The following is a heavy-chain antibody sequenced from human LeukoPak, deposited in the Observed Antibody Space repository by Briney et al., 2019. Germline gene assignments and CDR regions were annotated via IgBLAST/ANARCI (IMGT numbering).Heavy chain of an antibody. V-gene: IGHV5-51*01. CDR2: IYPGDSDT. D-gene: IGHD5-18*01. Sequence: GESMKISCKGSGYSFTSYWIGWVRQMPGKGLEWMGIIYPGDSDTRYSPSFQGQVTISADKSISTAYLQWSSLKASDTAMYYCARQADLDTAMGDYWGQGTLVTVSS. CDR1: GYSFTSYW. CDR3: ARQADLDTAMGDY. J-gene: IGHJ4*02.